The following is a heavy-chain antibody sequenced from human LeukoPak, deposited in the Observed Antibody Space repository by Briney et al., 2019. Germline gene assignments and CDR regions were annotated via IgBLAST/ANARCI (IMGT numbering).Heavy chain of an antibody. CDR3: ARVGYSYGSYYFDY. CDR2: IYSGGST. D-gene: IGHD5-18*01. J-gene: IGHJ4*02. CDR1: GFTVSSNY. V-gene: IGHV3-53*04. Sequence: GGSLRLSCAASGFTVSSNYMSWVRQAPGKGLEWVSVIYSGGSTYYADSVKGRFTISRHNSKNTLYLQMNSLRAEDTAVYYCARVGYSYGSYYFDYWGQGTLVTVSS.